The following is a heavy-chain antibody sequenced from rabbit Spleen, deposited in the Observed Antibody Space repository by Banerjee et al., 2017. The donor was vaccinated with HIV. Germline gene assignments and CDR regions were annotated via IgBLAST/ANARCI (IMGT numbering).Heavy chain of an antibody. D-gene: IGHD3-1*01. Sequence: QEQLVESGGGLVQPGGSLKLSCKASAFDFSSGGVSWVRQAPGKGLEWIGYIDPVFGSTHYASWVNGRFTISSHNAQNTLYLQLNSLTVADTATYFCVRDTWYFKLWGPGTLVTVS. CDR2: IDPVFGST. CDR1: AFDFSSGG. J-gene: IGHJ4*01. V-gene: IGHV1S47*01. CDR3: VRDTWYFKL.